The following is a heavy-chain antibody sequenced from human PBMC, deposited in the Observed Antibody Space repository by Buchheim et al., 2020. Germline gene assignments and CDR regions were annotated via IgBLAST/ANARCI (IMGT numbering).Heavy chain of an antibody. D-gene: IGHD6-13*01. CDR1: GFTFSSYG. CDR2: IWYDGSNK. V-gene: IGHV3-33*01. Sequence: QVQLVESGGGVVQPGRSLRLSCAASGFTFSSYGMHWVRQAPGKGLEWVAVIWYDGSNKYYADSVKGRFTISRDNSKNTLYLQMNSLRAEDTAVYYCARAPALAAAGKGVFDYWGQGTL. J-gene: IGHJ4*02. CDR3: ARAPALAAAGKGVFDY.